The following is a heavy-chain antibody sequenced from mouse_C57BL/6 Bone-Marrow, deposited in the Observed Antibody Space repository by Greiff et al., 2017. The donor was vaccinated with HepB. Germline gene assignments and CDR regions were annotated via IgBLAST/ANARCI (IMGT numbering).Heavy chain of an antibody. V-gene: IGHV1-55*01. CDR2: IYPGSGST. CDR1: GYTFTSYW. J-gene: IGHJ1*03. Sequence: QVQLQQPGAELVKPGASVKMSCKASGYTFTSYWITWVKQRPGQGLEWIGDIYPGSGSTNYNEKFKSKATLTVDTSSSTAYMQLSSLTSEDSAVYYCARGYYSNYVGYFDVWGTGTTVTVSS. D-gene: IGHD2-5*01. CDR3: ARGYYSNYVGYFDV.